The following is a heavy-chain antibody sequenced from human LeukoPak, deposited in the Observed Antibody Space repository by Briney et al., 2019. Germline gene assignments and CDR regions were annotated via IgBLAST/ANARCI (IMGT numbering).Heavy chain of an antibody. J-gene: IGHJ4*02. CDR3: ARRGTGYYPFDY. V-gene: IGHV3-7*03. D-gene: IGHD3/OR15-3a*01. CDR2: IKQDGSEK. CDR1: GFTFSSYE. Sequence: PGGSLRLSCAASGFTFSSYEMNWVRQAPGKGLEWVANIKQDGSEKYYVDSVKGRFTISRDNAKNSLYLQMNSLRAEDTAVYYCARRGTGYYPFDYWGQGTLVTVSS.